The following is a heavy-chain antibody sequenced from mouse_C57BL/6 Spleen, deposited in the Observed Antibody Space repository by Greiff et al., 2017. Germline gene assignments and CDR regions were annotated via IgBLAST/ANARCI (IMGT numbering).Heavy chain of an antibody. D-gene: IGHD2-2*01. V-gene: IGHV1-82*01. J-gene: IGHJ2*01. CDR3: SRSLLWLRRYYFDY. Sequence: QVQLKQSGPELVKPGASVKISCKASGYAFSSSWMNWVKQRPGKGLEWIGRIYPGDGDTNYNGKFKGKATLTADKSSSTAYMQLSSLTSEDSAVYFCSRSLLWLRRYYFDYWGQGTTLTVAS. CDR1: GYAFSSSW. CDR2: IYPGDGDT.